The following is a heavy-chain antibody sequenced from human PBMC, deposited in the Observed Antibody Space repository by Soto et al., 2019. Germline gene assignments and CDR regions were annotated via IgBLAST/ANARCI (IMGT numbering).Heavy chain of an antibody. CDR1: GFTFSSYA. CDR3: AKDPPAAAGLFDC. V-gene: IGHV3-23*01. Sequence: PGGSLRLSCAASGFTFSSYAMSWVRQAPGKGLEWVSSISSSGVSTYYVDSVKGRFTISRDNSKNTLYLQMNSLRAEDTAVYYCAKDPPAAAGLFDCWGQGTLVTVSS. CDR2: ISSSGVST. D-gene: IGHD6-13*01. J-gene: IGHJ4*02.